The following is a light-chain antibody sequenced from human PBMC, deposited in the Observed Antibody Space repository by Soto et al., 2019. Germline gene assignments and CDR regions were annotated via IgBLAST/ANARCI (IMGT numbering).Light chain of an antibody. V-gene: IGKV3-20*01. Sequence: EIVLTQSPGTLSLSPGDRATLSCRASQSVISNYLAWYQRKPGQAPRLLIYGASNRATDIPYRFSASGSGTDFTLTITRLEAEDFAVYYCQQYDSTPPTFGQGTKVEVK. J-gene: IGKJ1*01. CDR2: GAS. CDR3: QQYDSTPPT. CDR1: QSVISNY.